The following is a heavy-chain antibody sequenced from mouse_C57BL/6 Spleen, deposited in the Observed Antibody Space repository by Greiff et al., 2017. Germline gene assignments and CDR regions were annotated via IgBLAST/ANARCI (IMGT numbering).Heavy chain of an antibody. V-gene: IGHV1-69*01. CDR2: IDPSDSYT. Sequence: QVQLQQPGAELVMPGASVKLSCKASGYTFTSYWMHWVKQRPGQGLEWIGEIDPSDSYTNYNQKFKGKSTLTVDKSSSTAYMQLSSLTSEDSAVYDGARSYDYDEVWFADWGQGTLVTVSA. CDR3: ARSYDYDEVWFAD. J-gene: IGHJ3*01. D-gene: IGHD2-4*01. CDR1: GYTFTSYW.